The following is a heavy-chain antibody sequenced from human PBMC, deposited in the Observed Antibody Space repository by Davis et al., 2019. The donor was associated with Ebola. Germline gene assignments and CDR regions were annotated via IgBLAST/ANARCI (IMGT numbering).Heavy chain of an antibody. CDR1: GFTFSSYW. Sequence: PGGSLRLSCAASGFTFSSYWMSWVRQAPGKGLEWVANIKQDGSEKYYVDSVKGRFTISRDNAKNSLYLQMNSLRAEDTAVYYCARDGTIHYYGSGSYHPAAVPFDYWGQGTLVTVSS. CDR3: ARDGTIHYYGSGSYHPAAVPFDY. D-gene: IGHD3-10*01. V-gene: IGHV3-7*01. J-gene: IGHJ4*02. CDR2: IKQDGSEK.